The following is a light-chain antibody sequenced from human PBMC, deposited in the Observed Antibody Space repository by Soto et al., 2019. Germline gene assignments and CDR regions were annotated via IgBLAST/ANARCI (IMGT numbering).Light chain of an antibody. V-gene: IGKV1D-12*01. CDR1: QGISSW. Sequence: DIQMTQSPSSVSASVGDRVTITCLASQGISSWLVGYQQKPGKAPKLLIYAASSLHSGVTSRFSASGSGTDVTITISSLQPDDFATYYGREANSFAFTCGPGTKVDIK. CDR2: AAS. J-gene: IGKJ3*01. CDR3: REANSFAFT.